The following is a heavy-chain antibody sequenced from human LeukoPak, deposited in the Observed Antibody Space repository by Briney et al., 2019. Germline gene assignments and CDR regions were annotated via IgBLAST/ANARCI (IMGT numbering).Heavy chain of an antibody. CDR2: INPNSGGT. CDR1: GYTFTGYY. CDR3: ARVAAGTKTFDY. J-gene: IGHJ4*02. D-gene: IGHD6-13*01. Sequence: GASVKVSCKASGYTFTGYYMHWVRQAPGQGLEWMGWINPNSGGTNYAQKFQGRVTMTRDTSISTAYMELSRLRSEDTAVYYCARVAAGTKTFDYWGQGTLVTVSS. V-gene: IGHV1-2*02.